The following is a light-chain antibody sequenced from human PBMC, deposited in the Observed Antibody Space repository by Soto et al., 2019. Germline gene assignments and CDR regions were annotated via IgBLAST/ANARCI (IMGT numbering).Light chain of an antibody. CDR1: TSDVGGYNY. CDR3: CSYTASTIYV. Sequence: QSALTQPPSASGSPGQSVTISCTGTTSDVGGYNYVSWYQQHPGQAPKVIIYAVNKRPSGVPDRFSGSKSGNTASLTVSGLQPDDEAAYFCCSYTASTIYVFGTGTKLTVL. V-gene: IGLV2-8*01. CDR2: AVN. J-gene: IGLJ1*01.